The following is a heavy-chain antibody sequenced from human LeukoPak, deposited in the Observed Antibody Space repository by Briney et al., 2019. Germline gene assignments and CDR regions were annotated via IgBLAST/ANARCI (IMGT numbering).Heavy chain of an antibody. J-gene: IGHJ4*02. CDR1: GFTFSSYA. CDR2: ISSSSSTI. CDR3: ARDLRIIPAGSDY. V-gene: IGHV3-48*01. Sequence: GGSLRLSCAASGFTFSSYAMNWVRQAPGKGLEWISYISSSSSTIYYADSVKGRFTISRDNAKNSLYLQMNSLRAEDTAVYYCARDLRIIPAGSDYWGQRTLVTVSS. D-gene: IGHD2-2*01.